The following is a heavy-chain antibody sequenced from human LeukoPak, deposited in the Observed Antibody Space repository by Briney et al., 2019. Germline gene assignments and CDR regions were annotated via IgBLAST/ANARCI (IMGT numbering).Heavy chain of an antibody. D-gene: IGHD3-22*01. CDR3: AKGRHTSGYYFLDY. J-gene: IGHJ4*02. CDR2: IYSGGST. V-gene: IGHV3-66*01. CDR1: GFTVSSNY. Sequence: GGSLRLSCEASGFTVSSNYMSWVRQAPGKGLEWVSVIYSGGSTYYADSVKGRLTISRDNSKNTLYLQMNSLRVEDTAVYYCAKGRHTSGYYFLDYWGQGTLVTVSS.